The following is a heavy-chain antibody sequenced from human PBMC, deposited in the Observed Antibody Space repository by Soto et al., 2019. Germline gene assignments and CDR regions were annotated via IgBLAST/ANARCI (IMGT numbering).Heavy chain of an antibody. CDR2: ISSSSSSTI. D-gene: IGHD1-26*01. V-gene: IGHV3-48*01. Sequence: GGSLRLSCAASGFTFSSYSMNWVRQAPGKGLEWLSYISSSSSSTIFYADSVKGRFTISRDNAKNSLYLQMDSLRDEDTAVYYCVRDGWEECIDYWGQGTLVTVSS. J-gene: IGHJ4*02. CDR1: GFTFSSYS. CDR3: VRDGWEECIDY.